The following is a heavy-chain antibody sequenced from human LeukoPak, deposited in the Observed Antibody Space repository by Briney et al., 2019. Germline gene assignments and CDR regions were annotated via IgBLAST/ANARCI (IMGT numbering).Heavy chain of an antibody. J-gene: IGHJ5*02. Sequence: GGSLRLSCAASGFTFSSYWMHWVRQAPGKGLVWVSRVNSDGSSTSYADSVKGRFTISRDNAENTLYLQMNSLRAEDAAVYYCARGYCSGGSCYKGSFDPWGQGTLVTVSS. D-gene: IGHD2-15*01. CDR3: ARGYCSGGSCYKGSFDP. V-gene: IGHV3-74*01. CDR2: VNSDGSST. CDR1: GFTFSSYW.